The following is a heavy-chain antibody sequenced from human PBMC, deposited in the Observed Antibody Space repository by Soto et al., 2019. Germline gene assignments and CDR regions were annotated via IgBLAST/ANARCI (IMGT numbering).Heavy chain of an antibody. D-gene: IGHD2-21*01. J-gene: IGHJ1*01. V-gene: IGHV4-30-2*01. Sequence: QLQLQESGSGLVKPSQTLSLTCAVSGGSISSGGYSWIWIRQPPGNGLEWIGYIYHSGSTYYNPFFKSRVTISVDRSKTQFSLKLASVSDADTAVYYCASGFAVPTPEYFQHWGQGTLVTVSA. CDR1: GGSISSGGYS. CDR3: ASGFAVPTPEYFQH. CDR2: IYHSGST.